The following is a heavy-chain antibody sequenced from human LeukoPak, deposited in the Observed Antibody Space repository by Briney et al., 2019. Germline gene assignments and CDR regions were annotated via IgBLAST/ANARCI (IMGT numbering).Heavy chain of an antibody. CDR3: AVYGSGSYDAFDI. CDR1: GFTVSSNY. CDR2: IYSGGST. D-gene: IGHD3-10*01. J-gene: IGHJ3*02. V-gene: IGHV3-66*01. Sequence: GGSLRLSCAASGFTVSSNYMSWVRQAPGKGLEWVSVIYSGGSTYYADSVKGRFTISRDNSKNTLYLQMNSLRAEDTAVYYCAVYGSGSYDAFDIWGQGTMVTVSS.